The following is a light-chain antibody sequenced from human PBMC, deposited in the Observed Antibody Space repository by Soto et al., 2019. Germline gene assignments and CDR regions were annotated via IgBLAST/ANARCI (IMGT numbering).Light chain of an antibody. CDR2: DAS. CDR3: QQYETFSGT. CDR1: QSVSGW. V-gene: IGKV1-5*01. Sequence: IQMPKYPSTLSASVGDKGTLPCRASQSVSGWLAWYQQKPGEAPKLLIYDASALPRGVPSRFSGSGSGTKFTLTIASLQPDDFATYYCQQYETFSGTFGPGTKVDI. J-gene: IGKJ1*01.